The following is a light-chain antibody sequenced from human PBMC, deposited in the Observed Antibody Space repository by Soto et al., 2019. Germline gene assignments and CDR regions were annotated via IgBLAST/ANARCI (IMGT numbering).Light chain of an antibody. CDR2: AAS. Sequence: DIQITQAPSSLASAVGDRVAITCLASHCISSWLAWYQQKPGKAPKLLIYAASSLQSGVPSRFSGSGSGTDFTLTISSLQPEDFATYYCQQANSFPLTFGGGTKVDIK. CDR1: HCISSW. CDR3: QQANSFPLT. J-gene: IGKJ4*01. V-gene: IGKV1-12*01.